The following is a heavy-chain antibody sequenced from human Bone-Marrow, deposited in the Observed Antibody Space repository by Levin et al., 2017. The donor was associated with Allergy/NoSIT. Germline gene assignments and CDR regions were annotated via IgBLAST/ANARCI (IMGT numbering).Heavy chain of an antibody. J-gene: IGHJ6*03. Sequence: GSLRLSCTVSGASVSSGNYYWSWIRQPPGTGLEWIGYMYDSGSTKYNPSLKSRVTISEDTSKNQFSLKLSSVTAADTAVYYCARVPRGTRYYYYMDVWGKGTTVTVSS. V-gene: IGHV4-61*01. CDR1: GASVSSGNYY. CDR3: ARVPRGTRYYYYMDV. CDR2: MYDSGST. D-gene: IGHD3-16*01.